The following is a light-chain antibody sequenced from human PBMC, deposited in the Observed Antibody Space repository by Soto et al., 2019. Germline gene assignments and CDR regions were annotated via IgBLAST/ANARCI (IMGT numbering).Light chain of an antibody. CDR3: QQCYSPPWT. V-gene: IGKV4-1*01. J-gene: IGKJ1*01. CDR1: QSVLLSSNNENC. Sequence: DIVMTQSPDSLAVSLGERATINCKSSQSVLLSSNNENCLGWYQQKPGQPPRLLISWASTRESGVPERFSGSGSGTDFTLTISSLQSEDLAHYYCQQCYSPPWTFGQGTKVEIK. CDR2: WAS.